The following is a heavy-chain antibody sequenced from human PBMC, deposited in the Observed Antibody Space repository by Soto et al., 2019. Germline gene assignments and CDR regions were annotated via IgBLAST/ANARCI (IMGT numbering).Heavy chain of an antibody. Sequence: PSETLSLTCAFSVGSIISSNWWSWVRQPPGKGLEWIGEIYHSGSTNYNPSLKSRVTISVDKSKNQFSLKLSSVTAADTAVYYCARAGGSYSSGWYYYYGMDVWGQGTTVTVSS. J-gene: IGHJ6*02. V-gene: IGHV4-4*02. CDR1: VGSIISSNW. CDR2: IYHSGST. D-gene: IGHD6-19*01. CDR3: ARAGGSYSSGWYYYYGMDV.